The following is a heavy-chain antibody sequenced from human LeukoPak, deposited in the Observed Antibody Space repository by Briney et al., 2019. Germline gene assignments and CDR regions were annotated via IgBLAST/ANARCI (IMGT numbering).Heavy chain of an antibody. J-gene: IGHJ4*02. CDR2: ISSSGSTI. D-gene: IGHD2-15*01. Sequence: GGSLRLSCAASGFTFSSYEMNWVRQAPGKGLEWVSYISSSGSTIYYADSVKGRFTISRDNSKNTLYLQMNSLRAEDTAVYYCARSGGYCSGGSCSFDYWGQGTLVTVSS. CDR1: GFTFSSYE. CDR3: ARSGGYCSGGSCSFDY. V-gene: IGHV3-48*03.